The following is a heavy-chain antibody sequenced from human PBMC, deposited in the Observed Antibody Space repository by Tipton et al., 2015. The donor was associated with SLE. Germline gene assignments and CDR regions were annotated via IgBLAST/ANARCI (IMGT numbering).Heavy chain of an antibody. CDR1: GFTFSSYE. Sequence: SLRLSCAASGFTFSSYEMNWVRQAPGKGLEWVSYISSSGSTIYYADSVKGRFTIPRDNAKNSLYLQMNSLRAEDTAVYYCARVGSSSSAFDPWGQGTLVTVSS. CDR3: ARVGSSSSAFDP. V-gene: IGHV3-48*03. CDR2: ISSSGSTI. J-gene: IGHJ5*02. D-gene: IGHD6-13*01.